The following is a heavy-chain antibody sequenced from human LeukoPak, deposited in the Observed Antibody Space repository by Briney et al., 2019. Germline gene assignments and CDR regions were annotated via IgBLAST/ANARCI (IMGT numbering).Heavy chain of an antibody. CDR1: GGSNSSYY. J-gene: IGHJ5*02. CDR2: IYTSGST. Sequence: SETLSLTCTVSGGSNSSYYWSWIRQPAGKGLEWIGRIYTSGSTNYNPSLKSRVTMSVDTSKNQFSLKLSSVTAADTAVYYCARGGYYGSGNDFRFDPWGQGTLVTVSS. D-gene: IGHD3-10*01. CDR3: ARGGYYGSGNDFRFDP. V-gene: IGHV4-4*07.